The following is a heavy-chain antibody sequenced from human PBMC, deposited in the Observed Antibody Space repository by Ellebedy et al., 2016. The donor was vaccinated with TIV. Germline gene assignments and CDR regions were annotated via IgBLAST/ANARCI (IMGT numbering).Heavy chain of an antibody. V-gene: IGHV1-46*01. CDR1: GYTFTSYY. D-gene: IGHD3-22*01. Sequence: AASVRVSCKTSGYTFTSYYIHWVRQAPGQGLEWMGIINPGGGSTTYAQKFQGRVTLTRDPSTNTVYMELSSLRSEDTALYFCAREADRSYNHFDLDVWGQGTTVTVS. CDR3: AREADRSYNHFDLDV. CDR2: INPGGGST. J-gene: IGHJ6*02.